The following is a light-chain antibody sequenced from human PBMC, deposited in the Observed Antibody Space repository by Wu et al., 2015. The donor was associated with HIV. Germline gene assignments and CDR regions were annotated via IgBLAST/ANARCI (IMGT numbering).Light chain of an antibody. J-gene: IGKJ4*01. CDR3: QQYNYWPT. CDR2: GAS. Sequence: EIVMTQSPATLSVSPGEGATLSCRASQSVNTKLAWYQQKPGQPPRLLIFGASTRATGVPGRFTGSGSGTDFTPTISSLQSEDFAVYYCQQYNYWPTFGGGTKVEIK. CDR1: QSVNTK. V-gene: IGKV3-15*01.